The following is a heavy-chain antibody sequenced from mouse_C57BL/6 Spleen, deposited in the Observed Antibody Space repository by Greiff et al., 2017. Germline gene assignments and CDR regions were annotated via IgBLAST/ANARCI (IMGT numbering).Heavy chain of an antibody. D-gene: IGHD2-4*01. J-gene: IGHJ3*01. CDR2: ISSGSSTI. Sequence: EVKVVESGGGLVKPGGSLKLSCAASGFTFSDYGMHWVRQAPEKGLEWVAYISSGSSTIYYADTVKGRFTISRDNAKNTLFLQMTSLRSEDTAMYYCASDLSYDYDFAYGGQGTLVTVSA. CDR3: ASDLSYDYDFAY. CDR1: GFTFSDYG. V-gene: IGHV5-17*01.